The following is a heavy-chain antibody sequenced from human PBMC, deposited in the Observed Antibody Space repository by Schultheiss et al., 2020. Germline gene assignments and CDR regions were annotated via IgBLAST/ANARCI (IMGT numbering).Heavy chain of an antibody. D-gene: IGHD5-12*01. J-gene: IGHJ4*02. CDR3: ARRGGYSGYDFDY. CDR1: GGSISSSSYY. V-gene: IGHV4-39*07. CDR2: IYTGGNT. Sequence: SETLSLTCTVSGGSISSSSYYWGWIRQPPGKGLEWIGSIYTGGNTNYSPSLKSRVTMSVDTPKNQFSLRLTSVTAADTAVYYCARRGGYSGYDFDYWGQGTLVTVSS.